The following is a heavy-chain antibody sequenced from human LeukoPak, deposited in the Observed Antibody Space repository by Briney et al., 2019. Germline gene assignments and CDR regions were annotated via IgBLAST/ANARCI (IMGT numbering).Heavy chain of an antibody. V-gene: IGHV3-30*18. Sequence: GGSLRLSCAASGFTFSSYGMHWVRQAPGKGLEWVAVISYDGSNKYYADSVKGRFTISRDNSKNTLYLQMNSLRAEDTAVYYCAKVNDAFDIWGQGTMVTVSS. J-gene: IGHJ3*02. CDR3: AKVNDAFDI. CDR1: GFTFSSYG. CDR2: ISYDGSNK.